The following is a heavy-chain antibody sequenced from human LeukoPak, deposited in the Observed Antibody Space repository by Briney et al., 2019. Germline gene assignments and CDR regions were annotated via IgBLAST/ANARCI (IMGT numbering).Heavy chain of an antibody. CDR1: GFTFSSYA. CDR2: IKEDGSEK. J-gene: IGHJ4*02. CDR3: ARDRSTDFWSGYYTNYFEY. D-gene: IGHD3-3*01. V-gene: IGHV3-7*01. Sequence: PGGSLRLSCAASGFTFSSYAMSWVRQAPGKGLEWVANIKEDGSEKYYVDSVKGRFTISRDNAKNSLYLQMNSLRAEDTAVYYCARDRSTDFWSGYYTNYFEYWGQGTLVTVSS.